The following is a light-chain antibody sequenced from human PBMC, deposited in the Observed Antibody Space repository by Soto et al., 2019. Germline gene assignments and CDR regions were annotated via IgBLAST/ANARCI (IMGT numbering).Light chain of an antibody. CDR1: QSVSNN. CDR2: DAS. Sequence: ILMTQSPATLSVSPGERATLSCRASQSVSNNLAWYQQKPGQAPRLLIYDASTRATGIPARFSGSGSGTEFTLTISGLQSEDVAVYYCQQYNNWPTWTFGQGTKVEIK. CDR3: QQYNNWPTWT. J-gene: IGKJ1*01. V-gene: IGKV3-15*01.